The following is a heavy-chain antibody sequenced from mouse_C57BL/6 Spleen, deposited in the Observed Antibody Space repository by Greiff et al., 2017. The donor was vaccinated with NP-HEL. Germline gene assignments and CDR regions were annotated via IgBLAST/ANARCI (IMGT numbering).Heavy chain of an antibody. CDR3: ARGSTAKGYFDV. V-gene: IGHV5-4*03. J-gene: IGHJ1*03. CDR1: GFTFSSYA. D-gene: IGHD1-2*01. Sequence: DVRLVESGGGLVKPGGSLKLSCAASGFTFSSYAMSWVRQTPEKRLEWVATISDGGSYTYYPDNVKGRFTISRDNAKNNLYLQMSHLKSEDTAMYYCARGSTAKGYFDVWGTGTTVTVSS. CDR2: ISDGGSYT.